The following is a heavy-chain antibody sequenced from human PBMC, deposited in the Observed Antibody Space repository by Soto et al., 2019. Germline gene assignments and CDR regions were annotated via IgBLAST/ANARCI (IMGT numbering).Heavy chain of an antibody. J-gene: IGHJ4*02. Sequence: GGSLRLSCAASGFTFSSYAMSWVRQAPGKGLEWVSAISGSGGSTYYADSVKGRFTVSRDNSKNTLYLQMNSLRAEDTAVYYCAKQPTIVVVTATPPFFDYWGQGTLVTVSS. CDR1: GFTFSSYA. V-gene: IGHV3-23*01. D-gene: IGHD2-21*02. CDR2: ISGSGGST. CDR3: AKQPTIVVVTATPPFFDY.